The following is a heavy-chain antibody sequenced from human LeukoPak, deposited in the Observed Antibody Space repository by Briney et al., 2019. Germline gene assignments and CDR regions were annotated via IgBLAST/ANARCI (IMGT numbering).Heavy chain of an antibody. D-gene: IGHD6-13*01. J-gene: IGHJ6*02. CDR1: GFTFSSNS. CDR2: ISSSSIYI. Sequence: GGSLRLSCAASGFTFSSNSMNWVRQAPGKGLEWVSSISSSSIYIYYADSVKGRFTISRDNAKNSLYLQMNSLRAEDTAVYYCARDSSSWYYYYYGMDVWGQGTTVTVSS. V-gene: IGHV3-21*01. CDR3: ARDSSSWYYYYYGMDV.